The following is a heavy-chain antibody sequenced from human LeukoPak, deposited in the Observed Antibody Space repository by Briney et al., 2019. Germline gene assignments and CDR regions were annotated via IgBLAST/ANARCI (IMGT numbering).Heavy chain of an antibody. CDR2: ISYPGST. J-gene: IGHJ3*02. D-gene: IGHD3/OR15-3a*01. V-gene: IGHV4-59*08. CDR3: ARHTLLDGVHDAFDI. Sequence: SETLSLTCTVSGNSISSYYWNWIRQPPGKGLEWIGYISYPGSTNYNPSLKSRVTISVDTSKNPFSLKLTALNAAATAVYHCARHTLLDGVHDAFDIWGQGTMVTVSS. CDR1: GNSISSYY.